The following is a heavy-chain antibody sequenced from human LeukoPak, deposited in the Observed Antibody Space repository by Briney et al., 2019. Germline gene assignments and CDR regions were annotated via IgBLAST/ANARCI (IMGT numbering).Heavy chain of an antibody. CDR2: INSDGSRT. D-gene: IGHD6-13*01. Sequence: GGSLRLSCAASGFTFSSYWMHWVRQAPGKGLVWVSRINSDGSRTTYAYSVKGRFTISRDNAKNTLYLQMNSLRAEDTAVYYCARGYSSSWYDWFDPWGQGTLVTVSS. J-gene: IGHJ5*02. CDR3: ARGYSSSWYDWFDP. V-gene: IGHV3-74*01. CDR1: GFTFSSYW.